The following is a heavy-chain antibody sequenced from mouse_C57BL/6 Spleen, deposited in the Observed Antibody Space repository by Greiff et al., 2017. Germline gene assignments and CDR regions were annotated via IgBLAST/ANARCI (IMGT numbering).Heavy chain of an antibody. J-gene: IGHJ3*01. Sequence: QVQLQQPGAELVKPGASVKLSCKASGYTFTSYWMHWVKQRPGRGLEWIGRIAPNSGGTKYNEKFKSKATLTVDKPSSTAYMQLSSLTSEDSAVYYCARESWDGFAYWGQGTLVTVSA. CDR2: IAPNSGGT. D-gene: IGHD4-1*01. CDR3: ARESWDGFAY. CDR1: GYTFTSYW. V-gene: IGHV1-72*01.